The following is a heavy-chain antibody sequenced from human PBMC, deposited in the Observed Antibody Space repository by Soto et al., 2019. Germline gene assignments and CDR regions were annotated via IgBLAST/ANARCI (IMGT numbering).Heavy chain of an antibody. CDR3: ARKTTVTLPV. Sequence: QVQLRQWGAGLLMPSEPLSLTCAVYGWSFIAYNWCWVPQPQGKGLEWFGEINHSGSKKDNPSRKSRVTISVDTSKSQFSLKLTAVTAADTAVYYGARKTTVTLPVWGQGTLVTVSS. V-gene: IGHV4-34*01. CDR2: INHSGSK. J-gene: IGHJ4*02. D-gene: IGHD4-17*01. CDR1: GWSFIAYN.